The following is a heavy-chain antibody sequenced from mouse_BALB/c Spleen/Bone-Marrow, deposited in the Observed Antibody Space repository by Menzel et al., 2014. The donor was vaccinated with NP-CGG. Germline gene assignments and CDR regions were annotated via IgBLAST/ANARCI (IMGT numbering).Heavy chain of an antibody. CDR1: GFSLTTYG. V-gene: IGHV2-9*02. D-gene: IGHD2-14*01. Sequence: QVQLQQSGPGLVAPSQSLSITCTVSGFSLTTYGIHWVRQPPGEGLEWLGVIWAGGTTIYNSTLMSRLSISKDTSKSQVFLKMNSLQTDDTAIYYCAREGAYYRYIDYWGQGTTLTVSS. CDR3: AREGAYYRYIDY. CDR2: IWAGGTT. J-gene: IGHJ2*01.